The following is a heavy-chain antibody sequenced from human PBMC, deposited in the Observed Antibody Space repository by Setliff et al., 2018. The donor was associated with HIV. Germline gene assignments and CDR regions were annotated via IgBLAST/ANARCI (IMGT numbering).Heavy chain of an antibody. J-gene: IGHJ4*02. CDR3: VKDQGY. V-gene: IGHV3-7*03. CDR1: EFIFSNFW. CDR2: IKQDGSEK. Sequence: PGGSLRLSCVASEFIFSNFWMSWVRQAPGKGLEWVANIKQDGSEKNYVDSVKGRFSISRDNAKKSLYLQMDSLRAEDTALYYCVKDQGYWGQGTLVTVSS.